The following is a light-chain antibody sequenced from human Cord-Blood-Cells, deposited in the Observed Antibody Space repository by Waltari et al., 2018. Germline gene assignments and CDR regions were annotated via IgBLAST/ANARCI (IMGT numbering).Light chain of an antibody. V-gene: IGKV1-5*03. CDR3: QQYNSYSYT. CDR1: QSISSW. J-gene: IGKJ2*01. Sequence: DIQMTQSPSTLSASVGDRVTITCRASQSISSWLAWYQQKPGKAPKLLIYKASSLESGVPSRFSGSVSGTEFTLTISSLQPDDFATYYCQQYNSYSYTFGQGTKLEIE. CDR2: KAS.